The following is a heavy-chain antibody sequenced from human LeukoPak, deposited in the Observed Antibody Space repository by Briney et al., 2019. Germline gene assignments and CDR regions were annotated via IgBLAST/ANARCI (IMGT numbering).Heavy chain of an antibody. Sequence: SGGSLRLSCAASGFTFSSYAMSWVRQAPGKGLVWVSRINSDGSSTSYADSVKGRFTISRDNAKNTLYLQMNSLRAEDTAVYYCARDGYYDFWSGYYMGEGMDVWGQGTTVTVSS. D-gene: IGHD3-3*01. CDR2: INSDGSST. V-gene: IGHV3-74*01. CDR3: ARDGYYDFWSGYYMGEGMDV. CDR1: GFTFSSYA. J-gene: IGHJ6*02.